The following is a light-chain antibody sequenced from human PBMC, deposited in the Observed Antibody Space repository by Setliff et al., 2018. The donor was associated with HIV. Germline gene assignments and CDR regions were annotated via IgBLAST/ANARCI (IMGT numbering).Light chain of an antibody. Sequence: IVMTQSPATLSVSPGERATLSCRASQSVSRNLAWYQQKPGQAPRLVIYGASTRATGIPARFSGSGSGTEFTLTITSLQSEDFAVYYCQQYNDWPPYTFGQGTK. CDR3: QQYNDWPPYT. V-gene: IGKV3-15*01. J-gene: IGKJ2*01. CDR1: QSVSRN. CDR2: GAS.